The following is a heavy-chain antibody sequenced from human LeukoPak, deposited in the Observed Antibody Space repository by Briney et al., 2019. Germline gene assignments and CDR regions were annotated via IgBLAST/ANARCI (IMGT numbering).Heavy chain of an antibody. CDR1: GGSISSYY. D-gene: IGHD2-2*02. J-gene: IGHJ6*02. Sequence: SETLSLTCTVSGGSISSYYWSWIRQPPGKGLEWIGYIYYSGSTNYNPSLKSRVTISVDTSKNQFSLKPSSVTAADTAVYYCARFVPYCSSTSCYTNYYYYGMDVWGQGTTVTVSS. CDR3: ARFVPYCSSTSCYTNYYYYGMDV. CDR2: IYYSGST. V-gene: IGHV4-59*01.